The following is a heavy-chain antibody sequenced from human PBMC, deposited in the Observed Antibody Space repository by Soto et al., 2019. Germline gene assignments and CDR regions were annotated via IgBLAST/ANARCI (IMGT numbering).Heavy chain of an antibody. CDR1: GFTFSSYA. Sequence: GGSLRLSCAASGFTFSSYAMSWVRQAPGKGLEWVSAISGSGGSTYYADSVKGRFTISRDNSKNTLYLQMNSLRAEDTAVYYCAKEFGVVAARLEDFGMDVWGQGTTVTVSS. D-gene: IGHD6-6*01. CDR2: ISGSGGST. V-gene: IGHV3-23*01. CDR3: AKEFGVVAARLEDFGMDV. J-gene: IGHJ6*02.